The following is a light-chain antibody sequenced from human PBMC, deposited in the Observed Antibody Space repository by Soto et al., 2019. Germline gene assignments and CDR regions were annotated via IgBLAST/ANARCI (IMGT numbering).Light chain of an antibody. Sequence: EIVLTQSPGTLSLSPGERATLSCRASQTFSSIYLAWYQQKPGQAPRLLIYGASSRPTDIPARFSGSGSGTDFTLTISSLEPEDFALYYCQQRSNWPITFGQGTRLEIK. CDR1: QTFSSIY. CDR3: QQRSNWPIT. V-gene: IGKV3D-20*02. CDR2: GAS. J-gene: IGKJ5*01.